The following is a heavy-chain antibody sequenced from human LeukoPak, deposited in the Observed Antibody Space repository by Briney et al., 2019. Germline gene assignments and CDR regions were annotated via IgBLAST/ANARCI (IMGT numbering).Heavy chain of an antibody. CDR3: AGYCXSTSCAKLGDY. D-gene: IGHD2-2*01. Sequence: SETLSLTCAVYGGSFSGYYWSWIRQPPGKGLEWIGEINHSGSTNYNPSLKSRVTISVDTSKNQFSLKLSSVTAADTAVYYCAGYCXSTSCAKLGDYWGQGTLVTVSS. CDR1: GGSFSGYY. V-gene: IGHV4-34*01. CDR2: INHSGST. J-gene: IGHJ4*02.